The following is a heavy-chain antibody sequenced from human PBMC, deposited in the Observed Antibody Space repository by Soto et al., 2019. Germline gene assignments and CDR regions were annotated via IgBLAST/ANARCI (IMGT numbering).Heavy chain of an antibody. CDR3: ARSDNYAPFDH. V-gene: IGHV4-30-4*01. D-gene: IGHD4-4*01. CDR1: GGSISSGDYY. J-gene: IGHJ4*02. Sequence: QVQLQESGPGLVKPSQTLSLTCTVSGGSISSGDYYWSWIRQPPGKGLEWIGYIYYSGFTYYNPSLNSRLTMSVDTSKNQFSLKLSSVIAADTAVYYCARSDNYAPFDHWGQGTLVTVSS. CDR2: IYYSGFT.